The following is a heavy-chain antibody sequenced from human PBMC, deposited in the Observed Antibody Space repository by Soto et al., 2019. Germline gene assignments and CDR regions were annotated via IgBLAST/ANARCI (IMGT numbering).Heavy chain of an antibody. D-gene: IGHD2-21*01. CDR2: IGNSGDGT. Sequence: PEGSLRLSSAAFGVRFSVYTMNWVRQAPGKGLEWVAVIGNSGDGTHYADSVKGRFTISRDNSKNTLYLQMESLRAEDTAVYYCVKDVWDYWGQGVLVTVSS. CDR1: GVRFSVYT. J-gene: IGHJ4*02. V-gene: IGHV3-23*01. CDR3: VKDVWDY.